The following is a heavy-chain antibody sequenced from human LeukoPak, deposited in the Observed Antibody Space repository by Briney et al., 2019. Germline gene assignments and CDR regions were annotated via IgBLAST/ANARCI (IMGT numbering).Heavy chain of an antibody. Sequence: GESLKISCKGSGYSFTTYWIGWVRQMPGKGLEWMGIIYPGDSDTRYSPCFQGQVTISADKSISTAYLRWSSLKASDTAMYYCARSPMDYDSRGYYAHTFDIWGQGTMLTVSS. CDR3: ARSPMDYDSRGYYAHTFDI. V-gene: IGHV5-51*01. D-gene: IGHD3-22*01. CDR2: IYPGDSDT. CDR1: GYSFTTYW. J-gene: IGHJ3*02.